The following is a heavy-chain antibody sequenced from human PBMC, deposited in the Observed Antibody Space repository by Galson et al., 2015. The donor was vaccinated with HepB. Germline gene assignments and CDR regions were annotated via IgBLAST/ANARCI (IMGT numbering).Heavy chain of an antibody. CDR1: GFTFSSYA. D-gene: IGHD3-10*01. J-gene: IGHJ4*02. CDR2: ISYNGSNK. Sequence: SLRLSCAASGFTFSSYAMHWVRQAPGKGLEWVAVISYNGSNKYYADSVKGRFTNSRDNSKNTPYLQMNSLRAEDTAVYYCAREAWGSGSYYTIVFDYWGQGTLVTVSS. V-gene: IGHV3-30*04. CDR3: AREAWGSGSYYTIVFDY.